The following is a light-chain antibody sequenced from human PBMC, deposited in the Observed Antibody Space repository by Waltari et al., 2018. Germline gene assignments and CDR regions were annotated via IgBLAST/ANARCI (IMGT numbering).Light chain of an antibody. CDR3: QQSYSTPKWT. CDR2: AAS. J-gene: IGKJ1*01. CDR1: QSSSSY. V-gene: IGKV1-39*01. Sequence: DIQMTQSPSSLSASVGDRVTITCRANQSSSSYLNWDQQKPGKAPKLLIYAASSLQSGVPSRFSGSGSWTEFTLTISSLQPEDFATYYCQQSYSTPKWTFGQGTKVEIK.